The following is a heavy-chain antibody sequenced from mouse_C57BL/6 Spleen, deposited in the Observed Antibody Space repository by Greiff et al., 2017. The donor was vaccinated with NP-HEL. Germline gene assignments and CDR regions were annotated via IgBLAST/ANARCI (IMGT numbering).Heavy chain of an antibody. V-gene: IGHV1-72*01. D-gene: IGHD2-2*01. CDR3: ARGGGLRRYAMDY. Sequence: QVQLKQPGAELVKPGASVKLSCKASGYTFTSYWMHWVKQRPGRGLEWIGRIDPNSGGTKYNEKFKSKATLTVDTPSSTAYMQRSSLTSEDSAVYYCARGGGLRRYAMDYWGQGTTVTVSS. CDR2: IDPNSGGT. J-gene: IGHJ4*01. CDR1: GYTFTSYW.